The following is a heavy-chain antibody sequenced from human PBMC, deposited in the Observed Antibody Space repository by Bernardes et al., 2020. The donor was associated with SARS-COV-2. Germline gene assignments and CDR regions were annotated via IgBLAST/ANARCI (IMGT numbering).Heavy chain of an antibody. CDR3: ARLQGGDGGLTIDY. CDR2: ITQSGST. CDR1: GGSLSDYS. V-gene: IGHV4-34*01. D-gene: IGHD4-17*01. Sequence: SETLSLTCAVYGGSLSDYSWSWIRQAPGKGLEWIGEITQSGSTKYNPSLGRRLTISLDTSKNQVSLKLSSVTAADTAVYYCARLQGGDGGLTIDYWGQGTLVIVSS. J-gene: IGHJ4*02.